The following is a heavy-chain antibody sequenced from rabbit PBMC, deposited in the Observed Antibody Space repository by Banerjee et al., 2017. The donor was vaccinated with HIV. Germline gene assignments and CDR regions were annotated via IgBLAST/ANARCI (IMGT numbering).Heavy chain of an antibody. J-gene: IGHJ4*01. Sequence: QLVESGGGLVTLGGSLKLSCKASGIDFSSYGISWVRQAPGKGLEWIAYIYPNYGTTDYASWVNGRFTISSHNAQNTLYLQLNSLTAADTATYFCARVRVVAGVIDFNLWGQGTLVTV. V-gene: IGHV1S7*01. CDR1: GIDFSSYG. CDR2: IYPNYGTT. CDR3: ARVRVVAGVIDFNL. D-gene: IGHD4-1*01.